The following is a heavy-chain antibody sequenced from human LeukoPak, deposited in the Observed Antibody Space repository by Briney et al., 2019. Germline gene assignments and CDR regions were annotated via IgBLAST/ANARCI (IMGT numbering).Heavy chain of an antibody. CDR2: IFPHDSNT. V-gene: IGHV5-51*01. D-gene: IGHD3-10*01. J-gene: IGHJ5*01. Sequence: GESLKISCKGSGYSFSSYWIGWVRQMPGKGLEWMGIIFPHDSNTRYSPSFQGQITISADKSISTAYLQWSSLEAADTAMYYCARPSASGSKSDRGWFDSWGQGTLVTVSS. CDR3: ARPSASGSKSDRGWFDS. CDR1: GYSFSSYW.